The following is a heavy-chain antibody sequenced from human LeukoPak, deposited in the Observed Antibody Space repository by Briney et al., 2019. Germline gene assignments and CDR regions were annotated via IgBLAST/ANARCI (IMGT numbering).Heavy chain of an antibody. Sequence: GGFLRLSCAASGFTFDDYAMHWVRQAPGKGLEWVSLISWDGGSTYYADSVKDRFTISRDNSKNSLYLQMNSLRAEDTALYYCAKENRPGTMVQGAFDYWGQGTLVTVSS. CDR3: AKENRPGTMVQGAFDY. V-gene: IGHV3-43D*04. CDR1: GFTFDDYA. CDR2: ISWDGGST. J-gene: IGHJ4*02. D-gene: IGHD3-10*01.